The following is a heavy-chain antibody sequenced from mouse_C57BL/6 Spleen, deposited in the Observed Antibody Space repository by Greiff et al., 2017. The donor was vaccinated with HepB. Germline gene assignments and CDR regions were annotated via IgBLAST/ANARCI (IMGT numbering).Heavy chain of an antibody. CDR2: ISSGSSTI. CDR3: ARMDDHSYAMDY. J-gene: IGHJ4*01. V-gene: IGHV5-17*01. CDR1: GFTFSDYG. D-gene: IGHD2-3*01. Sequence: DVKLVESGGGLVKPGGSLKLSCAASGFTFSDYGMHWVRQAPEKGLEWVAYISSGSSTIYYADTVKGRFTISRDNAKNTLFLQMTSLRSEDTAMYYCARMDDHSYAMDYWGQGTSVTVSS.